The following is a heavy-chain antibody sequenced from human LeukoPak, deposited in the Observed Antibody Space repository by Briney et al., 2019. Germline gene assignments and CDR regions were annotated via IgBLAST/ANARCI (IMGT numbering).Heavy chain of an antibody. D-gene: IGHD1-1*01. J-gene: IGHJ4*02. V-gene: IGHV4-34*01. CDR2: INHSGST. CDR3: ARDYGTPMGAAPLDY. Sequence: IXQPPGXGLEWIGEINHSGSTNYNPSLKSRVTISVDTSNNQFSLKLSSVTAADTAVYYCARDYGTPMGAAPLDYWGQGTLVTVSX.